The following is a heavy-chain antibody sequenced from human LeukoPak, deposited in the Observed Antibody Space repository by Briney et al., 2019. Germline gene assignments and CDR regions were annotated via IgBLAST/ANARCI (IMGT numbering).Heavy chain of an antibody. CDR1: GYSISSGYY. Sequence: PSETLSLTCTVSGYSISSGYYWGWIRQPPGKGLEWIGSIYHSGSTYYNPSLKSRVTISVDTSKNQFSLKLSSVTAADTAVYYCARGMAGTFAYFDYWGQGTLVTVSS. D-gene: IGHD6-19*01. J-gene: IGHJ4*02. V-gene: IGHV4-38-2*02. CDR2: IYHSGST. CDR3: ARGMAGTFAYFDY.